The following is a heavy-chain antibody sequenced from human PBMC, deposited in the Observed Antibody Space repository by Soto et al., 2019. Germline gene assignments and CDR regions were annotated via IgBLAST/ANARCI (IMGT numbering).Heavy chain of an antibody. V-gene: IGHV3-30*19. CDR3: ARWGTTGGFDL. CDR2: TSYDGNNK. Sequence: QVQLVESGGGVVQPGTSLRLSCAASGVRVKGFVMHWVRQAPGKGLEWVAFTSYDGNNKDYGDSVKGRFTVSRDNSQNTLHLQMDFLRPEDTALYYCARWGTTGGFDLWGQGTLVSVSS. J-gene: IGHJ4*02. D-gene: IGHD3-16*01. CDR1: GVRVKGFV.